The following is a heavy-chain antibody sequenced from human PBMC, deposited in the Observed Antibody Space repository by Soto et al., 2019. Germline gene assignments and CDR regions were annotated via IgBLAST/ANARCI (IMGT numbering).Heavy chain of an antibody. V-gene: IGHV1-24*01. CDR1: GYTLTELS. D-gene: IGHD2-2*01. J-gene: IGHJ6*03. CDR2: FDPEDGET. Sequence: ASVKVSCKVSGYTLTELSMRWVRQAPGKGLEWMGGFDPEDGETIYAQKFQGRVTMTEDTSTDTAYMELSSLRSEDTAVYYCASSRKIGAAASYYYYYYMDVWGKGTTVTVSS. CDR3: ASSRKIGAAASYYYYYYMDV.